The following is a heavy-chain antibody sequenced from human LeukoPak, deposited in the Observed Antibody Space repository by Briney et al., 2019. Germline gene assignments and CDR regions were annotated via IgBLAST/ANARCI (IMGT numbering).Heavy chain of an antibody. J-gene: IGHJ5*02. CDR1: GGSISSSSYY. V-gene: IGHV4-39*01. CDR2: ISYSGST. D-gene: IGHD1-26*01. CDR3: ARHGLSGVSLRINWFDP. Sequence: SETLSLTCTVSGGSISSSSYYWGWIRQPPGKGLEWIGGISYSGSTYYNPSLKSRVTIYVDTSKNQFSLKLSSVTAADTAVYYCARHGLSGVSLRINWFDPWGRGTPVTVSS.